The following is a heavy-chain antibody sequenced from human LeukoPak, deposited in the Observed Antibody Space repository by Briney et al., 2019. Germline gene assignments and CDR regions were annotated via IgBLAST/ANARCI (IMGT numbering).Heavy chain of an antibody. Sequence: SETLSFTCAVYGGSFSGYYWSWIRQPPGQGLEWIGIIHHSGRTYYKPSLKSRITISVDTSKNQFSLKLSSVTAADTAVYYCASLRERSYYARGFDYWGQGTLVTVSS. D-gene: IGHD1-26*01. CDR3: ASLRERSYYARGFDY. CDR1: GGSFSGYY. J-gene: IGHJ4*02. CDR2: IHHSGRT. V-gene: IGHV4-34*01.